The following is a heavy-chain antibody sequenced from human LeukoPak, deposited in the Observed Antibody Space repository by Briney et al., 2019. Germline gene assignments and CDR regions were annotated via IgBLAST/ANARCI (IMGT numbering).Heavy chain of an antibody. D-gene: IGHD3-22*01. CDR1: GFTFSDYY. V-gene: IGHV3-11*01. J-gene: IGHJ4*02. Sequence: GGSLRLSCAASGFTFSDYYMSWIRQAPGKGLEWVSSIGSSSSSIYYADSVKGRFTISRDNAKNSLYLQMNSLRAEDTALYYCAKDANYYDSSGYGYWGQGTLVTVSS. CDR2: IGSSSSSI. CDR3: AKDANYYDSSGYGY.